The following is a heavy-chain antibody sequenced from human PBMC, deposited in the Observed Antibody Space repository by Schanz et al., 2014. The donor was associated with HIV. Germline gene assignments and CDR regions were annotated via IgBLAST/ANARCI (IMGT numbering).Heavy chain of an antibody. CDR2: VSAYNGKI. V-gene: IGHV1-18*01. CDR3: ARGTYYGSGSYTLDY. CDR1: GYTFSNYA. D-gene: IGHD3-10*01. Sequence: QVQLVQSGAEVKKPGASVKVSCKTSGYTFSNYAIGWVRQAPGQGLEWMAWVSAYNGKIKYAQKIQARVSMTTDTSTSTAYMELRSLRSDDTAVYYCARGTYYGSGSYTLDYWGQGTLVTVSS. J-gene: IGHJ4*02.